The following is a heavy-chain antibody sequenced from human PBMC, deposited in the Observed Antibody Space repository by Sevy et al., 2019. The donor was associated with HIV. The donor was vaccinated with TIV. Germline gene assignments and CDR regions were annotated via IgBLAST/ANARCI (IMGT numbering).Heavy chain of an antibody. D-gene: IGHD3-10*01. CDR2: ISSSSSTI. CDR1: GFTFSSYS. Sequence: GGSLRLSCAASGFTFSSYSMNWVRQAPGKGLEWVSYISSSSSTIYYEDSVKGRFTISRDNAKNSLYLQMNSLRDEDTAVYYCARVNSGNPFGEFPNWFDPWGQGTLVTVSS. J-gene: IGHJ5*02. V-gene: IGHV3-48*02. CDR3: ARVNSGNPFGEFPNWFDP.